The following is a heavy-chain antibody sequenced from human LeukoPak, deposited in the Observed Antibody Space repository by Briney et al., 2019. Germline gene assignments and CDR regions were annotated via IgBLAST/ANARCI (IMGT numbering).Heavy chain of an antibody. CDR2: INWNGGST. CDR3: ARGYYYGSGSLYYYYYYMDV. Sequence: GGPLRLSCAASGFTFDDYGMSWVRQAPGKGLEWVSGINWNGGSTGYADSVKGRFSISRDNAKNSLYLQMNSLRAEDTAVYYCARGYYYGSGSLYYYYYYMDVWGKGTTVTVSS. J-gene: IGHJ6*03. V-gene: IGHV3-20*04. CDR1: GFTFDDYG. D-gene: IGHD3-10*01.